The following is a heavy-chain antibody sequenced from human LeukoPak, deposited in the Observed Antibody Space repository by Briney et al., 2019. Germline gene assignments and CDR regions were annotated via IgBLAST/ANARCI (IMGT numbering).Heavy chain of an antibody. CDR2: IYENGGTT. Sequence: GGSLRLSCVGSGFTFRSHAMSWVRQAPEKGLEFVSGIYENGGTTYYADSVKGRFSISRDNSKNTLYLQMNSLRAEDTAVYYCAKDYDFWSGYSDYWGQGTLVTVSS. J-gene: IGHJ4*02. D-gene: IGHD3-3*01. CDR1: GFTFRSHA. CDR3: AKDYDFWSGYSDY. V-gene: IGHV3-23*01.